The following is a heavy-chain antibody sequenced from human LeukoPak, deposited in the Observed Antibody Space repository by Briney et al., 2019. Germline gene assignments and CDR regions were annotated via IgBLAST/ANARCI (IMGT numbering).Heavy chain of an antibody. CDR1: GYTFTSYD. D-gene: IGHD3-3*01. Sequence: ASVKVSCTASGYTFTSYDINWVRQATGQGLEWMGWMNPNSGNTGYARKFQGRVTITRNTSISTAYMELSSLRSEDTAVYYCARKRRITIFGVVTGRYYFDYWGQGTLVTVSS. CDR2: MNPNSGNT. J-gene: IGHJ4*02. V-gene: IGHV1-8*03. CDR3: ARKRRITIFGVVTGRYYFDY.